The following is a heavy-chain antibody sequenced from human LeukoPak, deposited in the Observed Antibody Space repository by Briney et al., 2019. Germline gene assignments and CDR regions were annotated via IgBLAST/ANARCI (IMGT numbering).Heavy chain of an antibody. D-gene: IGHD6-13*01. CDR1: GFTFSSYG. J-gene: IGHJ4*02. V-gene: IGHV3-30*02. CDR3: ARVYSRVGPFDY. CDR2: IRYDGSNE. Sequence: GRSLRLSCAASGFTFSSYGMHWVRQAPGKGLEWVTFIRYDGSNEYYADSVKGRFSISRDNSKNTLYLEMNSLRAEDTAVYYCARVYSRVGPFDYWGQGTLVTVSS.